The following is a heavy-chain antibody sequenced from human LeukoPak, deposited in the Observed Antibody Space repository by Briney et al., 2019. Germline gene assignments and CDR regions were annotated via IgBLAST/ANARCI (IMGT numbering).Heavy chain of an antibody. Sequence: GGSLRLSCAASGFTFSSYWMIWVRQAPGKGREWVANIKHDGSEKFNVDSVKGRFTIARENAKNSLYLQMNSLRAEDTAVYYCVRHSGPYFDYWGQGTLVTVSS. CDR2: IKHDGSEK. D-gene: IGHD1-26*01. CDR1: GFTFSSYW. J-gene: IGHJ4*02. CDR3: VRHSGPYFDY. V-gene: IGHV3-7*01.